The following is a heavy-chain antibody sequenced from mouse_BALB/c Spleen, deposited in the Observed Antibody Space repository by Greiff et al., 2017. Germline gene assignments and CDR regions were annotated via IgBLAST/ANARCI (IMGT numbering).Heavy chain of an antibody. V-gene: IGHV2-4-1*01. CDR2: IWSGGST. D-gene: IGHD1-1*01. Sequence: VKLVESGPGLVQPSQSLSITCTVSGFSLTSYGVHWVRQSPGKGLEWLGVIWSGGSTDYNAAFISRLSISKDNSKSQVFFKMNSLQADDTAIYYCARGGYYGSSDAMDYWGQGTSVTVSS. J-gene: IGHJ4*01. CDR3: ARGGYYGSSDAMDY. CDR1: GFSLTSYG.